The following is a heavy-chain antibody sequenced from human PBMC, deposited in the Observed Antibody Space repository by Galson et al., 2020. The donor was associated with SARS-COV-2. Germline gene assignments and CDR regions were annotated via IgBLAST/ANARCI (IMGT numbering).Heavy chain of an antibody. V-gene: IGHV4-38-2*01. Sequence: ASETLSLTCAVSGYSISTGYFWGWIRQPPGKGLEWIGSIYLSGSTYYNPSLKSRVTISADTSKNQFSLRLSSVTAADTAVYYCARNPYFDSSGYYYDFDYWGQGTLVTVSS. CDR2: IYLSGST. J-gene: IGHJ4*02. CDR1: GYSISTGYF. D-gene: IGHD3-22*01. CDR3: ARNPYFDSSGYYYDFDY.